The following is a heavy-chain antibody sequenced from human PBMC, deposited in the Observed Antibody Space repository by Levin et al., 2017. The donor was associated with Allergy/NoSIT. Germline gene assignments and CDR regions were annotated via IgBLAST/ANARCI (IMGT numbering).Heavy chain of an antibody. CDR1: GGSISSGGYS. J-gene: IGHJ6*02. CDR3: AALYSSSSDYYYGMDV. CDR2: IYHSGST. Sequence: SETLSLTCAVSGGSISSGGYSWSWIRQPPGKGLEWIGYIYHSGSTYYNPSLKSRVTISVDRSKNQFSLKLSSVTAADTAVYYCAALYSSSSDYYYGMDVWGQGTTVTVSS. V-gene: IGHV4-30-2*01. D-gene: IGHD6-6*01.